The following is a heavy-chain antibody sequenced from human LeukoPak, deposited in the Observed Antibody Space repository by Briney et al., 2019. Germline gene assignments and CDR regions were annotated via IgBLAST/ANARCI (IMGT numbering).Heavy chain of an antibody. J-gene: IGHJ3*02. CDR1: GFTFSGYW. CDR2: IKQDGSEK. Sequence: GGFIRLSCAASGFTFSGYWMNWVRQAPGKGLGWVANIKQDGSEKYYVYSVKGRFTISRDNAKNSLYLQMNSLRADDTAVYYCARPGRADAFDIWGHGTMVTVSS. V-gene: IGHV3-7*04. CDR3: ARPGRADAFDI.